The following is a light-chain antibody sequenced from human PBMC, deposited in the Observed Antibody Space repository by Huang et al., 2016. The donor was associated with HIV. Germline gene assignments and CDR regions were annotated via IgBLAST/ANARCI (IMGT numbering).Light chain of an antibody. J-gene: IGKJ1*01. CDR3: HQYARSPWT. CDR1: QSVTTNY. Sequence: EIVLTQSPGTLSLSPGESATLSCRASQSVTTNYLAWYQQKPGQAPRLLIYGASNRATGIPDRFIGSGSGTDFSLTVRGLEPEDFAVYYCHQYARSPWTFGQGTKVEIK. CDR2: GAS. V-gene: IGKV3-20*01.